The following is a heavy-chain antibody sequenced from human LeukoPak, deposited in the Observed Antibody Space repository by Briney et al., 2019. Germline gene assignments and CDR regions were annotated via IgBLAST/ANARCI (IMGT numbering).Heavy chain of an antibody. CDR2: IKQDGSEK. Sequence: PGGSLRLSCAASGFTFSIYWMSWVRQAPGKGLEWVANIKQDGSEKYYVDSVKGRFTISRDNAKNSLYLQMNSLRAEDTAVYYCARVGVVVVAQSGYYYYYMDVWGKGTTVTVSS. D-gene: IGHD2-15*01. V-gene: IGHV3-7*01. CDR3: ARVGVVVVAQSGYYYYYMDV. CDR1: GFTFSIYW. J-gene: IGHJ6*03.